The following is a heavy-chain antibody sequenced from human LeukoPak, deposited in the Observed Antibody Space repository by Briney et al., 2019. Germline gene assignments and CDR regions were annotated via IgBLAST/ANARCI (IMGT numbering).Heavy chain of an antibody. V-gene: IGHV3-74*01. CDR1: GFTFRSYW. CDR3: ARVAYSSGWYYFDY. Sequence: GGSLRLSCAASGFTFRSYWMHWVRQAPGKGRVGVSGINSDGSSTSYADSVKGRFTISRDNAKNTLYLQMNSLRAEDTAEYYCARVAYSSGWYYFDYWGQGTLVTVSS. CDR2: INSDGSST. D-gene: IGHD6-19*01. J-gene: IGHJ4*02.